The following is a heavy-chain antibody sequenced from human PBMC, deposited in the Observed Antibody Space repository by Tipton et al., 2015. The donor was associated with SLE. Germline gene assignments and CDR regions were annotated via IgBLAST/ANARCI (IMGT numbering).Heavy chain of an antibody. D-gene: IGHD2-21*02. CDR2: IYYSGST. V-gene: IGHV4-59*01. CDR1: GASMSAYY. Sequence: TLSLTCTVSGASMSAYYWTWIRQSPGKGLEWIGYIYYSGSTNYNPSLKSRVTMSVDTSENQFFLKLTSVTAADTAVYYCARLNDATAIASFDYWGQGNLVTVSS. CDR3: ARLNDATAIASFDY. J-gene: IGHJ4*02.